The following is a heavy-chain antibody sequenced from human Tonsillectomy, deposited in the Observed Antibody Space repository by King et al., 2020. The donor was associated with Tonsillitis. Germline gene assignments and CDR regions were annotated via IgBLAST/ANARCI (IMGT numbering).Heavy chain of an antibody. D-gene: IGHD3-9*01. CDR1: GGSISSSSYY. Sequence: QLPESGPGLVKPSETLSLTCTVSGGSISSSSYYWGWIRQPPGKGLEWIGSIYYSGSTYYNPSLKSRVTISVDTSKNQFSLKLSSVTAADTAVYYCARGSGGYYDILTGYYNPYYFDYWGQGTLVTVSS. J-gene: IGHJ4*02. CDR2: IYYSGST. V-gene: IGHV4-39*07. CDR3: ARGSGGYYDILTGYYNPYYFDY.